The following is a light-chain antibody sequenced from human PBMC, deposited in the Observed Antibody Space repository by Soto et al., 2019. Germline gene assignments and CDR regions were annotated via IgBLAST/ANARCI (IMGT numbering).Light chain of an antibody. J-gene: IGKJ2*01. V-gene: IGKV4-1*01. CDR1: QSVLYISNNKNY. CDR2: WAT. CDR3: QQYYSSPS. Sequence: DIVMTQSPDSLTVSLGERATINCKSSQSVLYISNNKNYLSWYQQRPGQPPKLLIYWATIREFGVPNRFSGSGSATDFTLTISNLQAEDVAVYYCQQYYSSPSFGQGTKVEIK.